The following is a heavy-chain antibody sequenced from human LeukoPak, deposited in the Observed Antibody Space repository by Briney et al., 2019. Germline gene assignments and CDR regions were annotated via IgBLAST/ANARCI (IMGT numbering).Heavy chain of an antibody. Sequence: GASVKVSCKASGYTFTGYYMHWVRQAPGQGLEWMGWINPNSGGTNYAQKFQGRVTMTRDTSISTAYMELSRLRSDDTAVYYCARDGESTGTTLVDYWGQGTLVTVSS. J-gene: IGHJ4*02. CDR2: INPNSGGT. V-gene: IGHV1-2*02. D-gene: IGHD1-1*01. CDR3: ARDGESTGTTLVDY. CDR1: GYTFTGYY.